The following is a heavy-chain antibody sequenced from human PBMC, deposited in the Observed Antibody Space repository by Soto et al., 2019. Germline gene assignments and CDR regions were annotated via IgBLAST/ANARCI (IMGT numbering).Heavy chain of an antibody. V-gene: IGHV4-39*01. J-gene: IGHJ4*02. CDR3: AELWGPASRFSGFAS. Sequence: SETLSLTCTVSGFSIGSSDYYWASIRQPPEKGLEWIGNINYLGTTYYNPSLRSRVTISADMSKNQFSLKLNFVTAADASVYFCAELWGPASRFSGFASGGQGTGATVPS. CDR2: INYLGTT. D-gene: IGHD2-21*01. CDR1: GFSIGSSDYY.